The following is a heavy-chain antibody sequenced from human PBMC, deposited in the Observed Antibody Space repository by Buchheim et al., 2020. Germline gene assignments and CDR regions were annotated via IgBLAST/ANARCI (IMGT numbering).Heavy chain of an antibody. J-gene: IGHJ4*02. D-gene: IGHD1-20*01. V-gene: IGHV4-39*01. CDR1: GGSISSSSDY. CDR3: ASHGPGITGTSTFVDY. Sequence: QLQLQESGPGLVKPSETLSLTCTVSGGSISSSSDYWGWIRQPPGKGLEWIGSIYYSGSAYYNPSLKSRVTISVDTSKNQFSLKLTSVTAADTAVYYCASHGPGITGTSTFVDYWGQGTL. CDR2: IYYSGSA.